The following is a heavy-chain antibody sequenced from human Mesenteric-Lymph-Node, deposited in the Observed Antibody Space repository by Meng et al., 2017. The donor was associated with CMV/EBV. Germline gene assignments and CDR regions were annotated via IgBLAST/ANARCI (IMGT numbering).Heavy chain of an antibody. CDR2: IYTGGGA. Sequence: GESLKISCAASGFIVSSKYMSWVRQAPGKGLEWVSVIYTGGGAYHADSVKGRFTISRDNSKNTVYLQMNSLRTDDTAVYYCAINIAVAGFNYWGQGTLVTVSS. J-gene: IGHJ4*02. D-gene: IGHD6-13*01. CDR3: AINIAVAGFNY. V-gene: IGHV3-66*02. CDR1: GFIVSSKY.